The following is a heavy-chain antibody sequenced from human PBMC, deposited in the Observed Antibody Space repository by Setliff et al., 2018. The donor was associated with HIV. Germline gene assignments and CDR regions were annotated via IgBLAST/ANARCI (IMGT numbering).Heavy chain of an antibody. CDR2: ISGSGDST. V-gene: IGHV3-23*01. J-gene: IGHJ4*02. D-gene: IGHD3-10*01. CDR3: AKDRGYYGSGSSLDY. Sequence: LSLSCAASRFIFSSYAMSWVRQAPGKGLEWVSVISGSGDSTFYADSVKGRFTISRDNSKNTLHLQMNSLRAEDTAVYYCAKDRGYYGSGSSLDYWGQGTLVTVSS. CDR1: RFIFSSYA.